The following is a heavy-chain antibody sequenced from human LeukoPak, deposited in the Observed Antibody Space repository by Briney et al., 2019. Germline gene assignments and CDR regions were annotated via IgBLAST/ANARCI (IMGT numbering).Heavy chain of an antibody. Sequence: GGSLRLSCAASRFTFSNYWMTWVRQSPVKGLEWVATIKEDGSEIYHVDSVKGRFTISRDNAKNSLYLQMNRLRAEDTAMYYCARSGYCSGTSCYSYHFYMDIWGKGTTVTVSS. CDR2: IKEDGSEI. V-gene: IGHV3-7*01. CDR1: RFTFSNYW. J-gene: IGHJ6*03. D-gene: IGHD2-2*01. CDR3: ARSGYCSGTSCYSYHFYMDI.